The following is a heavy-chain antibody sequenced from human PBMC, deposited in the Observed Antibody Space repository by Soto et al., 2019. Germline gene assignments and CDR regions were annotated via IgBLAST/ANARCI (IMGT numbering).Heavy chain of an antibody. CDR3: ARAETISWGEAVAGKGDDDY. Sequence: QVQLVQSGAEVKKPGSSVKVSCKASGGTFSSYAISWVRQAPGQGLEWMGGIIPIFGTANYAQKFQGRVTITADKSTSTAYMELSSLRSEDTAVYYCARAETISWGEAVAGKGDDDYWGQGTLVTVSS. CDR2: IIPIFGTA. D-gene: IGHD6-19*01. V-gene: IGHV1-69*06. CDR1: GGTFSSYA. J-gene: IGHJ4*02.